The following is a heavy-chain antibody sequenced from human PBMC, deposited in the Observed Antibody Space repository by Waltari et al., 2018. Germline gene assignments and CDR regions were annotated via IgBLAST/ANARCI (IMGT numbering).Heavy chain of an antibody. J-gene: IGHJ6*02. CDR3: ASFFLTGYRGVGMDV. D-gene: IGHD3-9*01. CDR1: GYTFTSYD. V-gene: IGHV1-8*01. CDR2: MNPNHGNQ. Sequence: QVQLVQSGAEVKKPGASVKVSCKASGYTFTSYDINWVRQATGQGLEWMGWMNPNHGNQGYAQKYQGRGTMTRNTSISTAYMELSSLRSEDTAVYYCASFFLTGYRGVGMDVWGQGTTVTVSS.